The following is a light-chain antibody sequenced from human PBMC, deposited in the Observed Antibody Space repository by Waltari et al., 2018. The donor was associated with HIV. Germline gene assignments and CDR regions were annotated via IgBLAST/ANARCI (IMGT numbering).Light chain of an antibody. CDR2: DVN. Sequence: HSALTQPRSVSGSPGQSVTISCTGTSSDIGAYDYVSWFQKFPGRAPKLLIFDVNKRPSGVPDRFFGFKSGDTASLTISGLQPDDESDYFCSSYGGVASYLIFGGGTTLTVL. CDR3: SSYGGVASYLI. CDR1: SSDIGAYDY. V-gene: IGLV2-11*01. J-gene: IGLJ2*01.